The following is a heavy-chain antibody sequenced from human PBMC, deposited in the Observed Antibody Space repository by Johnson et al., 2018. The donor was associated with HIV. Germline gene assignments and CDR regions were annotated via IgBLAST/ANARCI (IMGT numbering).Heavy chain of an antibody. CDR3: AGRSSAWYEDAFDI. J-gene: IGHJ3*02. CDR1: GFTFSDYY. V-gene: IGHV3-11*04. Sequence: QVQLVESGGGLVKPGGSLRLSCAASGFTFSDYYMSWIRQAPGKGLEWVSYISSSGSTIYYADSVKGRFTISRDSSKNTLFLQMNSLRVEDTAIYYCAGRSSAWYEDAFDIWGQGTMVTVSS. CDR2: ISSSGSTI. D-gene: IGHD6-19*01.